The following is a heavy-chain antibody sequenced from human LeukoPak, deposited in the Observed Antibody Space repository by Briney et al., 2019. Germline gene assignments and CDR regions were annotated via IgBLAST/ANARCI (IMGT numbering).Heavy chain of an antibody. CDR3: ARDRPDGSGSSLGY. D-gene: IGHD3-10*01. CDR1: GGSLSSYY. J-gene: IGHJ4*02. Sequence: SETLSLTCAVSGGSLSSYYWSWIRQPPGKGLEWIGYIYYSGSTNYNPSLKSRVTISVDTSKNQFSLKLSSVTAADTAVYYCARDRPDGSGSSLGYWGQGTLVTVSS. V-gene: IGHV4-59*01. CDR2: IYYSGST.